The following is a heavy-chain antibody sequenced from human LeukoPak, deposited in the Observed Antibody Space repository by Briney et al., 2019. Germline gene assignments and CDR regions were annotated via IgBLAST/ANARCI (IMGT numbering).Heavy chain of an antibody. J-gene: IGHJ4*02. CDR1: GGSFSGYY. Sequence: SETLSLTCAVYGGSFSGYYWSWIRQPPGKGLEWIGEINHSGSTNYNPSLKSRVTISVDKSKNQFSLKLSSVTAADTAVYYCARGVDYYDRSGFLDYWGQGTLVTVSS. CDR2: INHSGST. D-gene: IGHD3-22*01. CDR3: ARGVDYYDRSGFLDY. V-gene: IGHV4-34*01.